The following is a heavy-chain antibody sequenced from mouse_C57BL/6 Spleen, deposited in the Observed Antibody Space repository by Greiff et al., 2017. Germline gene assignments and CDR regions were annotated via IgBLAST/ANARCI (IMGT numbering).Heavy chain of an antibody. D-gene: IGHD3-2*02. Sequence: EVMLVESGEGLVKPGGSLKLSCAASGFTFSSYAMSWVRQTPEKRLEWVAYISSGGDYIYYADTVKGRFTISRDNARNTLYLQMSSLKSEDTAMYYCTRDSSGSSYYFDYWGQGTTLTVSS. CDR2: ISSGGDYI. J-gene: IGHJ2*01. V-gene: IGHV5-9-1*02. CDR3: TRDSSGSSYYFDY. CDR1: GFTFSSYA.